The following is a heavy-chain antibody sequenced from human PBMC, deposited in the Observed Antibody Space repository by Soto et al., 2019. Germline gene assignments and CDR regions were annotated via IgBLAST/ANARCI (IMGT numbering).Heavy chain of an antibody. Sequence: GGSLRLSCAASGFTFSNYGIHWVRQATGKGLQWVSAISANGADTFYADSVKGRFTISRDNSANTLFLQMNSLRADDTASYYYVRGWSLNYPDYWGQGTLVTVSS. CDR1: GFTFSNYG. V-gene: IGHV3-23*01. CDR2: ISANGADT. CDR3: VRGWSLNYPDY. J-gene: IGHJ4*02. D-gene: IGHD3-3*01.